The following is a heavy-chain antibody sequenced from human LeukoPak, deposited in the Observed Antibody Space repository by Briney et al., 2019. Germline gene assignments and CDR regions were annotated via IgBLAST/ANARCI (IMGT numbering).Heavy chain of an antibody. CDR1: GGSISSSSYY. V-gene: IGHV4-39*07. D-gene: IGHD3-3*01. J-gene: IGHJ5*02. Sequence: SETLSLTCTVSGGSISSSSYYWGWIRQPPGKGLEWIGSIYYSGSTYYNPSLKSRVTISVDTSKNQFSLKLSSVTAADTAVYYCARRITIFGVVIHNWFDPWGQGTLVTVSS. CDR3: ARRITIFGVVIHNWFDP. CDR2: IYYSGST.